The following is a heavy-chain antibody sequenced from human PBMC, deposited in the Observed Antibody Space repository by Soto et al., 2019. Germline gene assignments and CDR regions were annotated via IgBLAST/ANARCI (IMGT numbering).Heavy chain of an antibody. V-gene: IGHV4-34*01. D-gene: IGHD3-9*01. J-gene: IGHJ5*02. CDR2: INHNGRT. CDR3: AGIPYYDILTGYRPGGFDP. Sequence: ETLSLTCAVYGGSFSDYYWSWIRQPPGKGLEWIGEINHNGRTNYNPSLKSRVTMSLDTSKNQFSLRLSSVTAADTAVYYCAGIPYYDILTGYRPGGFDPWGQGTLVTVSS. CDR1: GGSFSDYY.